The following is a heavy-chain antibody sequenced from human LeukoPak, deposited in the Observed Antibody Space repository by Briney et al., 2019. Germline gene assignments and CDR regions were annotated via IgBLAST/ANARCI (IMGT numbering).Heavy chain of an antibody. CDR3: ARGVDYGGNSGRLDY. Sequence: SVKVSCKASGGTFSSYAISWVRQAPGHGLEWMGGIIPIFGTANYAQKFQGRVTITTDESTSTAYMELSSLRSEDTAVYYCARGVDYGGNSGRLDYWGQGTLVTVSS. CDR2: IIPIFGTA. J-gene: IGHJ4*02. CDR1: GGTFSSYA. V-gene: IGHV1-69*05. D-gene: IGHD4-23*01.